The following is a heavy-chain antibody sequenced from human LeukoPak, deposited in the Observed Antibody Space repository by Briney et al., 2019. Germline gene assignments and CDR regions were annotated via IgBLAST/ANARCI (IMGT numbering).Heavy chain of an antibody. V-gene: IGHV1-69*13. CDR3: ARHLAARYYYGMDV. CDR1: GGTFSSYA. CDR2: IIPIFGTA. Sequence: SVTVSFKASGGTFSSYAISWVRQAPGQGLEWMGGIIPIFGTANYAQKFQGRVTITADESTSTAYMELSSLRSEDTAVYYCARHLAARYYYGMDVWGQGTTVTVSS. D-gene: IGHD6-6*01. J-gene: IGHJ6*02.